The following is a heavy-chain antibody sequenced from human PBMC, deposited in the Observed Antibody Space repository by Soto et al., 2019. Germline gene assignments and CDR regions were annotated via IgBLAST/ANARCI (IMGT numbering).Heavy chain of an antibody. CDR1: GFTVSSNY. J-gene: IGHJ5*02. Sequence: EVPLVESGGGLVQPGGSLRLSCAASGFTVSSNYMSWVRQALGKGLEWVSVIYSGGSTYYADSVKGRFTISRDNSKNTLYLQMNSLRAEDTAVYYCARMGDSSGYSGWFDPWGQGTLVTVSS. CDR2: IYSGGST. V-gene: IGHV3-66*01. D-gene: IGHD3-22*01. CDR3: ARMGDSSGYSGWFDP.